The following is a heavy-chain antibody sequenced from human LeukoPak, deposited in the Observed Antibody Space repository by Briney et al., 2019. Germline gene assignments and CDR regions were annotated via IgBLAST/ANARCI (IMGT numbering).Heavy chain of an antibody. CDR2: ISTSSSYI. V-gene: IGHV3-21*04. CDR3: ARTPTGEVVGYYYYYYMDV. Sequence: PGGSLRLSCAASGFTFSSYSMSWVRQAPGKGLEWVSSISTSSSYIYYADSVKGRFTISRDNAKTSLYLQMNSLRAEDTAVYYCARTPTGEVVGYYYYYYMDVWGKGTTVTVSS. J-gene: IGHJ6*03. CDR1: GFTFSSYS. D-gene: IGHD2-15*01.